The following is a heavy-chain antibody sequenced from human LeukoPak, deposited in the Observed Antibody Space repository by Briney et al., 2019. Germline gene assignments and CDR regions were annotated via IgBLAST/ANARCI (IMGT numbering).Heavy chain of an antibody. CDR3: ARKLYSSGWTPFDY. CDR2: IYYSGST. CDR1: GGSISSGGYY. D-gene: IGHD6-19*01. Sequence: SSQTLSLTCTVSGGSISSGGYYWSWIRQHPGKGLEWIGYIYYSGSTYYNPSLKSRVTISVDTSKNQFSLKLSSVTAADTAVYYCARKLYSSGWTPFDYWGQGTLVTVSS. J-gene: IGHJ4*02. V-gene: IGHV4-31*03.